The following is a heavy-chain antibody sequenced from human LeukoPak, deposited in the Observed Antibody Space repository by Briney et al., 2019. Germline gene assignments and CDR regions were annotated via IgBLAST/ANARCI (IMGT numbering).Heavy chain of an antibody. J-gene: IGHJ4*03. V-gene: IGHV4-4*07. CDR2: IYTSGST. CDR1: GVSVTSYY. Sequence: PSETLSLTCTVSGVSVTSYYWSWLRQPAGKGLEWIGRIYTSGSTSYNPSLRSRLTMSVDTSKNQFSLNLSSVTAADTAVYYCARFTKDSSSSSGYYFDYWGQGTTVTVSS. CDR3: ARFTKDSSSSSGYYFDY. D-gene: IGHD6-13*01.